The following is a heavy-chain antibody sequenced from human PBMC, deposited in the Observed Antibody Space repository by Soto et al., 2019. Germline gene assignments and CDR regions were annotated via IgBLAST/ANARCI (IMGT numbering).Heavy chain of an antibody. CDR1: GGTFSSYA. D-gene: IGHD2-15*01. V-gene: IGHV1-69*06. CDR2: IIPIFGTA. Sequence: ASVKVSCKASGGTFSSYAIGWVRQAPGQGLEWMGGIIPIFGTANYAQKFQGRVTITADKSTSTAYMELSSLRSEDTAIYYCAREENCSGGTCYSEYFHRWGQGTLVTVSS. CDR3: AREENCSGGTCYSEYFHR. J-gene: IGHJ1*01.